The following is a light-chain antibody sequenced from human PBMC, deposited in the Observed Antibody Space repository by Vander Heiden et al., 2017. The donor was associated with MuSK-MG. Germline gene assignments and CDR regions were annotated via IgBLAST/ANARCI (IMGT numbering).Light chain of an antibody. CDR2: DVS. V-gene: IGLV2-14*03. Sequence: SGLTLPPSVPESPGQSATTSCTGTSTDAACYNDVSWYQQHAGKANKLMNYDVSNRPSGVSNRFSGNKSGNTASLTICGLQDEDEADYYCSSYTSSSVVFGGGTKLTVL. CDR1: STDAACYND. J-gene: IGLJ2*01. CDR3: SSYTSSSVV.